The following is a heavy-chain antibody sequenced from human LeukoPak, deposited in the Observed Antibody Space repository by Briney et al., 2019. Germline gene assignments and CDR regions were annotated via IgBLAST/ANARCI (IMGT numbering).Heavy chain of an antibody. Sequence: GGSLRLSCAASGFTFSSYGMHWVRQAPGKGLEWVAVIWYDGSNKYCADSVKGRFTISRDNSKNTLYLQMNSLRAEDTAVYYCANAVAGPFDYWGQGTLVTVSS. V-gene: IGHV3-33*06. CDR2: IWYDGSNK. CDR3: ANAVAGPFDY. CDR1: GFTFSSYG. J-gene: IGHJ4*02. D-gene: IGHD6-19*01.